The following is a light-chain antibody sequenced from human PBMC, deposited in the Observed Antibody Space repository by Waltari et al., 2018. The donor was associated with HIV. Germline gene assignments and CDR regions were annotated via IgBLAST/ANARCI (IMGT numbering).Light chain of an antibody. J-gene: IGLJ3*02. V-gene: IGLV1-47*01. Sequence: QSVLTQPPSASGTPGRRVTLSSSGGSSNIATNYVSWFHHLPGTAPKFFIYRNVSLPSAVPDRFACSKSGTSPSLAISGFRSDDEADYYDSLINWLFGGRTKLTVL. CDR3: SLINWL. CDR2: RNV. CDR1: SSNIATNY.